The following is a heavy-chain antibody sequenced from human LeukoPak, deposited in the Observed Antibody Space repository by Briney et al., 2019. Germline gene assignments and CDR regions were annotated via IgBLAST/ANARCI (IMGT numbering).Heavy chain of an antibody. V-gene: IGHV1-2*02. CDR3: ARVGYERFGELLSNFDY. Sequence: GASVKVSCKASGYTFTSYYMHWVRQAPGQGLEWMGWINPNSGGTNYAQKFQGRVTMTRDTSISTAYMELSRLRSDDTAVYYCARVGYERFGELLSNFDYWGQGTLVTVSS. D-gene: IGHD3-10*01. J-gene: IGHJ4*02. CDR1: GYTFTSYY. CDR2: INPNSGGT.